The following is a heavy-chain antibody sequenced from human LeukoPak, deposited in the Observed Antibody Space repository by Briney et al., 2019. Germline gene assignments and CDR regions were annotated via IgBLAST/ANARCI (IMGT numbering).Heavy chain of an antibody. V-gene: IGHV3-21*01. D-gene: IGHD6-13*01. CDR2: ISSSSSYI. CDR3: ARDSSSWPPIDY. J-gene: IGHJ4*02. Sequence: GGSLRLSCAASGFTFSSYSMNWVRQAPGEGLEWVSSISSSSSYIYYADSVKGRFTISRDNAKNSLYLQMNSLRAEDTAVYYCARDSSSWPPIDYWGQGTLVTVSS. CDR1: GFTFSSYS.